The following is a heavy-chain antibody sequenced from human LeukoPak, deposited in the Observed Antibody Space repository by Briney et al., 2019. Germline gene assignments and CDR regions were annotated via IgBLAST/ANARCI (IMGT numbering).Heavy chain of an antibody. CDR1: GFNFSSHW. V-gene: IGHV3-7*01. D-gene: IGHD2-2*01. J-gene: IGHJ3*02. CDR3: ARGYCSGTSCFGAFDI. Sequence: PGGSLRLSCAASGFNFSSHWMSWVRQAPGKGLEWVANIGQDGTEKSYVDSVKGRFTISRDNAKNSLYLQMSSLRAEDTAVYHCARGYCSGTSCFGAFDIWGQGTMVPVSS. CDR2: IGQDGTEK.